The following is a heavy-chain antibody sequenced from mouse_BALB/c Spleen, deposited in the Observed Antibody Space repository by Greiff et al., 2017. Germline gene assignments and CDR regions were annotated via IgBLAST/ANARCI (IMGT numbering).Heavy chain of an antibody. D-gene: IGHD2-1*01. V-gene: IGHV2-9*02. J-gene: IGHJ2*01. CDR1: GFSLTSYG. Sequence: VQLQQSGPGLVAPSQSLSITCTVSGFSLTSYGVHWVRQPPGKGLEWLGVIWAGGSTNYNSALMSRLSISKDNSKSQVFLKMNSLQTDDTAMYYCARDRSYGNYYFDYWGQGTTLTVSS. CDR2: IWAGGST. CDR3: ARDRSYGNYYFDY.